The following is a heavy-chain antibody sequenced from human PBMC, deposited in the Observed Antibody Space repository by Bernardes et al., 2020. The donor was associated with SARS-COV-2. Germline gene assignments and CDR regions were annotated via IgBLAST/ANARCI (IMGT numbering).Heavy chain of an antibody. J-gene: IGHJ4*02. CDR1: GYNFTSYW. V-gene: IGHV5-51*01. CDR3: ARLDDILAYFDY. CDR2: IYPGDSDT. D-gene: IGHD3-9*01. Sequence: GESLKISCKGSGYNFTSYWIGWVRQMPGKVLEWMLIIYPGDSDTRYSPSFQGQVTISADKSISTAYLQFSSLKASDTAMYYCARLDDILAYFDYWGQGTLVTVSS.